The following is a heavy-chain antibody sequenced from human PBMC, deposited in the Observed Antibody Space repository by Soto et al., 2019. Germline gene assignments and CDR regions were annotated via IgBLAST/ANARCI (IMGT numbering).Heavy chain of an antibody. J-gene: IGHJ4*02. Sequence: QVQLVESGGGVVQPGMSLRLSCATSGFTFSSYGMHWVRQAPGKGLEWVALIWYDGSNKYYADSVKGRFTISRDNSKNTLYLQMNSLRAEDTAVYYCARDSGLYAYCGGDCYWGCFDYWGQGTLVTVSS. CDR3: ARDSGLYAYCGGDCYWGCFDY. CDR1: GFTFSSYG. V-gene: IGHV3-33*01. CDR2: IWYDGSNK. D-gene: IGHD2-21*02.